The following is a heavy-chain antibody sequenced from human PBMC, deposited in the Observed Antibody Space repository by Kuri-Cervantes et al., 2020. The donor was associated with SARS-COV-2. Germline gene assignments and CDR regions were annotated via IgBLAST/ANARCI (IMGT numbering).Heavy chain of an antibody. CDR1: GGSFSGYY. CDR2: INHSGST. J-gene: IGHJ4*02. Sequence: SETLSLTCAVYGGSFSGYYWSWIRQPPGKGLEWIGEINHSGSTNYNPSLKSRVTISVDTSKNQFSLKLSSVTAANTAVYYCARGLFYFDYWGQGTLVTVSS. CDR3: ARGLFYFDY. V-gene: IGHV4-34*01.